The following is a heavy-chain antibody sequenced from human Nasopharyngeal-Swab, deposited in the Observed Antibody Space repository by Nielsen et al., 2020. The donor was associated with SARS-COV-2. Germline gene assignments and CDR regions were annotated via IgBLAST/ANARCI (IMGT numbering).Heavy chain of an antibody. V-gene: IGHV3-33*01. CDR1: GFTFSSHG. D-gene: IGHD1-26*01. CDR2: IWSDGSNK. CDR3: ARDGMGGYPLYSFDS. Sequence: GGSLRLSCAASGFTFSSHGMHWVRQAPGKGLEWVAVIWSDGSNKIYTDSVKGRFTFSRDNSKNTLYLQMNSLRAEDTAVYYYARDGMGGYPLYSFDSWGQGTLVTVSS. J-gene: IGHJ4*02.